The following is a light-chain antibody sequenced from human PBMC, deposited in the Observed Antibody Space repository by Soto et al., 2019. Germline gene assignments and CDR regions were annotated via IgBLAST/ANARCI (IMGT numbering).Light chain of an antibody. CDR1: SSDIGGYNS. CDR3: SSYTDRKNLV. Sequence: QSALTQSPSASGSPGQSVTISCTGTSSDIGGYNSVSWYQQHPGKAPKVMIYDITKRPSGVPDRFSGSKSGNTASLTVSALQAEDEADYYCSSYTDRKNLVFGTGT. CDR2: DIT. V-gene: IGLV2-8*01. J-gene: IGLJ1*01.